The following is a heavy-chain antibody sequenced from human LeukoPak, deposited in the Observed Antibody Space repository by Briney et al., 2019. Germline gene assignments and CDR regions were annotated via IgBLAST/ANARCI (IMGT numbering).Heavy chain of an antibody. CDR1: GFSFSSYW. CDR3: VRRNY. J-gene: IGHJ4*02. Sequence: GGSLRLSCAASGFSFSSYWMHWVRQAPGKGLVWVSRTNSDGSSTTYADSVKGRFTISRDNAKNTLYLQMNSLRAEDTAVYYCVRRNYWGQGTLVTVSS. V-gene: IGHV3-74*01. CDR2: TNSDGSST.